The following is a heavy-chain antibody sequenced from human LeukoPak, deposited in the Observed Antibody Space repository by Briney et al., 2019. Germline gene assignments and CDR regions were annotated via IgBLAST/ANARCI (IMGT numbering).Heavy chain of an antibody. CDR1: GFSLSTSGMC. V-gene: IGHV2-70*11. CDR2: IDWDDDK. CDR3: ARIPGYSSSWRQYYFDY. J-gene: IGHJ4*02. Sequence: SGPTLVNPTQTLTLTCTFSGFSLSTSGMCVSWIRQPPGEALEWLARIDWDDDKYYSTSLKTRLTISKDTSKNQVVFTMTNMDPVDTATYYCARIPGYSSSWRQYYFDYWGQGTLVTVSS. D-gene: IGHD6-13*01.